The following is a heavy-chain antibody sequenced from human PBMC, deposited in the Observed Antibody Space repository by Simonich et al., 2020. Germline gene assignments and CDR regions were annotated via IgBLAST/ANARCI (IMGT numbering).Heavy chain of an antibody. J-gene: IGHJ3*02. D-gene: IGHD1-1*01. Sequence: EVQLLQSGAEVKKPGESLKLSCTGSGYTFTIYWIGWVRQMPGKVLEWMGIIYPGDSDTRYSPSFQGQVTISADKSSSTAYLQWSSLKASDTAMYYCARQLNDFDIWGQGTMVTVSS. CDR3: ARQLNDFDI. V-gene: IGHV5-51*01. CDR1: GYTFTIYW. CDR2: IYPGDSDT.